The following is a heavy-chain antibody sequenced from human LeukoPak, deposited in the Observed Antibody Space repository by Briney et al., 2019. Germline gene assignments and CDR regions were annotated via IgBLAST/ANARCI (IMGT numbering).Heavy chain of an antibody. J-gene: IGHJ6*03. CDR3: ARGPPRGKYYYMDV. V-gene: IGHV3-13*01. D-gene: IGHD1-1*01. Sequence: HXXGSLRLSCAASXFTFSSFDMHWVRHPTGQGVEWVSTIGTGSDTYYPGSVEGRFTISRHNAKTSLYLQMNSLTAGDTAVYYCARGPPRGKYYYMDVWGKGTTVTVFS. CDR2: IGTGSDT. CDR1: XFTFSSFD.